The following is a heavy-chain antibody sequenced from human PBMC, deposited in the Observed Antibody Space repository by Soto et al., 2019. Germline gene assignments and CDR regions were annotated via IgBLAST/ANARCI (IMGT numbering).Heavy chain of an antibody. CDR2: IIPILGIA. J-gene: IGHJ5*02. D-gene: IGHD3-10*01. Sequence: SVKVSCKASGGTFSSYTISWVRQAPGQGLEWMGRIIPILGIANYAQKFQGRVTITADKSTSTAYMELSSLRSEDTAVYYCASNSYYYGSGSYYNSNWFDPWGQGTLVTVSS. CDR3: ASNSYYYGSGSYYNSNWFDP. V-gene: IGHV1-69*02. CDR1: GGTFSSYT.